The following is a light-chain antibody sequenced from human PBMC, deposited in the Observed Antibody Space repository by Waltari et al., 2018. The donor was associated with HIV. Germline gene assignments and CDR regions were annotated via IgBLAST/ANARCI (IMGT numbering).Light chain of an antibody. Sequence: SYELTQPPSVSVSPGQTASITCSGDKLGDKYACWYQQKPGQSPVLVSYQDSKRPSGIPGRFSGSNSGNTATLTISGTQAMDEADYYCQAWDSSHVVFGGGTKLTVL. CDR3: QAWDSSHVV. CDR2: QDS. CDR1: KLGDKY. V-gene: IGLV3-1*01. J-gene: IGLJ2*01.